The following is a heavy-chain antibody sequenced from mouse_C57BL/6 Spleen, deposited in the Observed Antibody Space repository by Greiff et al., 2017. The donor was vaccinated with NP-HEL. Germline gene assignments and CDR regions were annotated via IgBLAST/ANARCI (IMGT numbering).Heavy chain of an antibody. CDR3: ARAGYGYDEGAMDY. Sequence: QVQLKESGPELVKPGASVKISCKASGYAFSSSWMNWVKQRPGKGLEWIGRIYPGDGDTNYNGKFKGKATLTADKSSSTAYMQLSSLTSEDSAVYFCARAGYGYDEGAMDYWGQGTSVTVSS. CDR1: GYAFSSSW. CDR2: IYPGDGDT. V-gene: IGHV1-82*01. D-gene: IGHD2-2*01. J-gene: IGHJ4*01.